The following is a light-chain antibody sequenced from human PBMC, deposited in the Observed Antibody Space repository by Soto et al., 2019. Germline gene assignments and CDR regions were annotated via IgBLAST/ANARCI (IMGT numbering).Light chain of an antibody. CDR3: CSYAGIDTHYV. Sequence: SALTQPASVAGSPGQSIAISSPGTSNDFCSYNLHSWYQQHPGKAHKLMIYEVIKRPSGVSNRFSGSKSGNTASLKISGLQAEDEADYYCCSYAGIDTHYVFGTGTKVTVL. J-gene: IGLJ1*01. CDR2: EVI. V-gene: IGLV2-23*02. CDR1: SNDFCSYNL.